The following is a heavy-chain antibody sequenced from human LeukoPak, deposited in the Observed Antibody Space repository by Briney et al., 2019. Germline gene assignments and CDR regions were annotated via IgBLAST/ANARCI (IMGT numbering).Heavy chain of an antibody. CDR3: ARGGDYVWGSYRPRGYFDY. CDR2: INHSGST. D-gene: IGHD3-16*02. J-gene: IGHJ4*02. CDR1: GGSFSGYY. V-gene: IGHV4-34*01. Sequence: PSETLSLTCAVYGGSFSGYYWSWIRQPPGKGLEWIGEINHSGSTNYNPSLKSRVTISVDTSKNQFSLKLSSVTAADTAVYYCARGGDYVWGSYRPRGYFDYWGQGTLVTVSS.